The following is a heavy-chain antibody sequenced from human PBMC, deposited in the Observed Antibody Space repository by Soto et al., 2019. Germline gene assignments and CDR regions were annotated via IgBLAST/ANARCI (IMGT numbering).Heavy chain of an antibody. D-gene: IGHD3-22*01. Sequence: SSETLSLTCTVSGGSISSYYWSWIRQPPGKGLEWIGYIYYSGSTYYSPSLKSRVTISVDTSKNQFSLKLSSVTAADTAVYYCARRGGSGYGFGYFDYWGQGTPVTVSS. CDR3: ARRGGSGYGFGYFDY. V-gene: IGHV4-59*08. CDR2: IYYSGST. CDR1: GGSISSYY. J-gene: IGHJ4*02.